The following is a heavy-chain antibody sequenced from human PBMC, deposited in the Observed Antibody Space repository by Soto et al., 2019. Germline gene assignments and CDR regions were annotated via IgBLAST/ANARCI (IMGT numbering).Heavy chain of an antibody. CDR1: SGSITSSNW. Sequence: QVQLQESGPGLVKPSGTLSLTCAVSSGSITSSNWWSWVRQPPGKGLEWIGEVSHTGNTNYIPSLKSRVTISVDKSRNQFSLRLSSMTAADTAVYYCARKRYGGYDFYYWGQGTLVTVSS. V-gene: IGHV4-4*02. CDR3: ARKRYGGYDFYY. J-gene: IGHJ4*02. D-gene: IGHD5-12*01. CDR2: VSHTGNT.